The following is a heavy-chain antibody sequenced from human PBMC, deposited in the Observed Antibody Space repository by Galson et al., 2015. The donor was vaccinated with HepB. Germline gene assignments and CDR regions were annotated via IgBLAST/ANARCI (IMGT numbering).Heavy chain of an antibody. CDR1: GSNFTKFW. J-gene: IGHJ4*02. CDR2: IYPADSDT. V-gene: IGHV5-51*03. D-gene: IGHD6-19*01. Sequence: QSGAEVKKPGESLKISCKGSGSNFTKFWIGWVRQMPGKGLEWMGIIYPADSDTRYSLSFEGQVTISGDKSISTAYLQWSSLKASDTAIYYCARAGAVAGVDSVDYWGQGTLVTVSS. CDR3: ARAGAVAGVDSVDY.